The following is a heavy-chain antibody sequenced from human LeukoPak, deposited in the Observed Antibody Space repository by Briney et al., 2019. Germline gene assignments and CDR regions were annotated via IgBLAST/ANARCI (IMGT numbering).Heavy chain of an antibody. CDR3: ARDGAPDAHCSSTSCAIR. V-gene: IGHV3-7*01. J-gene: IGHJ4*02. CDR2: IKQDGSEK. D-gene: IGHD2-2*01. Sequence: GGSLRLSCAASGFTFSSYWMNWARQAPGKGLEWVANIKQDGSEKYYVDSVKGRFTISRDNTKNSLYLQMSSLRVEDTAVYYCARDGAPDAHCSSTSCAIRWGQGTLVTVSS. CDR1: GFTFSSYW.